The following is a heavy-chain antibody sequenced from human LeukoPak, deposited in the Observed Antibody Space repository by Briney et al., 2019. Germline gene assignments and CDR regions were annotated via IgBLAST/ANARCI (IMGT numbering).Heavy chain of an antibody. J-gene: IGHJ4*02. V-gene: IGHV1-2*02. D-gene: IGHD6-13*01. CDR1: GGTFSSYA. CDR2: INPNSGGT. Sequence: ASVKVSCKASGGTFSSYAISWVRQAPGQGLEWMGWINPNSGGTNYAQKFQGRVTMTRDTSISTAYMELSRLRSDDTAVYYCARDDVLGGYIVAAAGNIDYWGQGTLVTVSS. CDR3: ARDDVLGGYIVAAAGNIDY.